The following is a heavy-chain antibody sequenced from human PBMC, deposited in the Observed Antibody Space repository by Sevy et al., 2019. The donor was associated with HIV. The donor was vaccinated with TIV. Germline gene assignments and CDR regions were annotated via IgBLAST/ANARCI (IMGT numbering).Heavy chain of an antibody. CDR3: ARGNGDFLEYYYGMDV. J-gene: IGHJ6*02. Sequence: ASVKVSCKASGYTFTGYYMHWVRQAPGQGLEWMGWINPNSGGTNYAKKFQGRVTMTRDTSISTGYMELSRLRSDDTAVYYCARGNGDFLEYYYGMDVWGQGTTVTVSS. V-gene: IGHV1-2*02. CDR1: GYTFTGYY. D-gene: IGHD3-3*01. CDR2: INPNSGGT.